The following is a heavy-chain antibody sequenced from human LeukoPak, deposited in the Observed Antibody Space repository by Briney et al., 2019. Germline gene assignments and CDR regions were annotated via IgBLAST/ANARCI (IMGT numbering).Heavy chain of an antibody. CDR2: IIPILGIA. V-gene: IGHV1-69*04. CDR3: ARDRPAHYDSSGYPTYIDY. J-gene: IGHJ4*02. CDR1: GGTFSSYA. D-gene: IGHD3-22*01. Sequence: SVKVSCKASGGTFSSYAISWVRQAPGQGLEWMGRIIPILGIANYAQKFQGRVTITADKSTSTAYMELSSLRSEDTAVYYCARDRPAHYDSSGYPTYIDYWGQGTLVTVSS.